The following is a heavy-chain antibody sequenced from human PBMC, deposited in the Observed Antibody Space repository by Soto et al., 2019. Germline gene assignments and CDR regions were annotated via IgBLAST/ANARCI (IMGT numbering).Heavy chain of an antibody. V-gene: IGHV4-61*01. CDR3: ARSMHYSDGSNYSPFDY. J-gene: IGHJ4*02. CDR1: GGSVSSGNYY. Sequence: SETLSLTCTVSGGSVSSGNYYWSWIRQPPGKGLEWIGYFYYTGSTNYNPSLKSRVTISVDAPKNQFSLRLSSLTAADTAVYYCARSMHYSDGSNYSPFDYWGQGTLVTVS. CDR2: FYYTGST. D-gene: IGHD3-22*01.